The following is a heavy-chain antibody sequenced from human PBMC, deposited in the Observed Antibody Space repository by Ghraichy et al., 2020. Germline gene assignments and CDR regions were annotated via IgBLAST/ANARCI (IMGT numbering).Heavy chain of an antibody. Sequence: ETLSLTCTVSGYAISSGYYWGWIRQPPGKGLEWIGSIYHSGSTYYNPSLKSRVTISVDTSKNQFSLKLSSVTAADTAVYYCARGDTGYSYGSFDPWGQGTLVNVSP. D-gene: IGHD5-18*01. J-gene: IGHJ5*02. CDR2: IYHSGST. V-gene: IGHV4-38-2*02. CDR3: ARGDTGYSYGSFDP. CDR1: GYAISSGYY.